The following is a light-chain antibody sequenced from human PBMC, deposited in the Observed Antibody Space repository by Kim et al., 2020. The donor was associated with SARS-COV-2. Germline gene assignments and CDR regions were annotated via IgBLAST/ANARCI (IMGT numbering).Light chain of an antibody. V-gene: IGKV1D-16*01. CDR3: QHYHSYPLT. Sequence: ASVGDSVTITGRASQDTSTWLAWYQQKPGKAPKSLIYGASTLQSGVPLRFSGSGSGTDFTLTINNLQPEDSATYYCQHYHSYPLTFGEGTKVDIK. J-gene: IGKJ4*01. CDR1: QDTSTW. CDR2: GAS.